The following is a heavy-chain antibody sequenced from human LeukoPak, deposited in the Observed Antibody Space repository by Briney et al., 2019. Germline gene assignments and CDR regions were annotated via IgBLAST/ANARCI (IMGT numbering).Heavy chain of an antibody. CDR3: ARWDSGEWFHDAFDI. J-gene: IGHJ3*02. CDR1: GYSISSGYY. CDR2: IYHSGST. V-gene: IGHV4-38-2*01. Sequence: SETLSLTCGVSGYSISSGYYWGWIRPPPGKRLEWIGSIYHSGSTYYNPSLKSRVTISVDTSKDQFSLKLRSVTAADTALYYCARWDSGEWFHDAFDIWGQGTRVTVSS. D-gene: IGHD3-3*01.